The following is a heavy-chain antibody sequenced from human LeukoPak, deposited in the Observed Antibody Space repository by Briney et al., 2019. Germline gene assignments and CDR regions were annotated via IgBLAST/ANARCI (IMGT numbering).Heavy chain of an antibody. V-gene: IGHV4-4*07. D-gene: IGHD2-21*02. CDR3: ARVKGVVTAILDY. CDR1: GGSISSYY. CDR2: IYTSGST. J-gene: IGHJ4*02. Sequence: KPSEALSLTCTVSGGSISSYYWSWIRQPAGKGLEWIGRIYTSGSTNYNPSLKSRVTFSVDTSKNQFSLKLISVTAADTAAYYCARVKGVVTAILDYWGQGTLVTVSS.